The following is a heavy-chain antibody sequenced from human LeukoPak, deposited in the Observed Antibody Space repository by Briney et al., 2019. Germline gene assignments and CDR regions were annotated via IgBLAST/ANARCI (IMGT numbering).Heavy chain of an antibody. CDR3: ASQRHHRVAVAGSFDY. CDR2: ISPDGIYI. CDR1: GFTFSSYA. D-gene: IGHD6-19*01. J-gene: IGHJ4*02. Sequence: GGSLRLSCAASGFTFSSYAMSWVRQTPGTGLEWLSAISPDGIYIYYADSVKGRFTTSRDNSKNTLYLQMNSLRAEDTAVYFCASQRHHRVAVAGSFDYWGQGTLVSVSP. V-gene: IGHV3-23*01.